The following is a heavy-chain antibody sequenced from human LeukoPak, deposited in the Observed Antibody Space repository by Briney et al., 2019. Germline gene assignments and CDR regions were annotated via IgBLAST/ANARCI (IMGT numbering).Heavy chain of an antibody. Sequence: PSETLSLTCTVSGGSISSSSYCWGWIRQPPGKGLEWIGSISYSGSTYHNLSLKSRVTMSVDTSKNQFSLKLSSVTAADTAVYYCARGIIVVVTANWFDPWGQGTLVTVSS. J-gene: IGHJ5*02. CDR1: GGSISSSSYC. V-gene: IGHV4-39*07. D-gene: IGHD2-21*02. CDR2: ISYSGST. CDR3: ARGIIVVVTANWFDP.